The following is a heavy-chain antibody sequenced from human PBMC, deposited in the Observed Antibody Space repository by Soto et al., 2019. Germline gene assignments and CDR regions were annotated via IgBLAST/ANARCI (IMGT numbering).Heavy chain of an antibody. V-gene: IGHV1-8*01. CDR3: ARGINYYASGDDAFDI. CDR1: GYTFTSYD. CDR2: MNPNSGNT. D-gene: IGHD3-10*01. J-gene: IGHJ3*02. Sequence: QVQLVQSGAEVKKPGASVKVSCKASGYTFTSYDINRVRQATGQGLEWMGWMNPNSGNTGYAQKFQGRVTMTRNTSMSTAYMELSSLRSEDTAVYYCARGINYYASGDDAFDIWGQGTMVTVSS.